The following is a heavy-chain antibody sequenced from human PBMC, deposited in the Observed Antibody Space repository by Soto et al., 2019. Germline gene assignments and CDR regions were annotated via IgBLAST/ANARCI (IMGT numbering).Heavy chain of an antibody. CDR3: ARDQGSRWQWPNWFAP. CDR2: ISYDGSNK. Sequence: QVQLVESGGGVVQPGRSLRLSCAASGFTFSSYAMHWVRQAPGKGLEWVAVISYDGSNKYYADSVKGRFTISRDNSKNTLYLQMNSLRAEDTAVYYCARDQGSRWQWPNWFAPCGQGTLVTVAS. D-gene: IGHD6-19*01. V-gene: IGHV3-30-3*01. J-gene: IGHJ5*02. CDR1: GFTFSSYA.